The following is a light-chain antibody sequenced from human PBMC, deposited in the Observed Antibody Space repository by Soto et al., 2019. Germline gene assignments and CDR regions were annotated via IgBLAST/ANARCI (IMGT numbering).Light chain of an antibody. Sequence: QSVLTQPASVSGSPGQSITISCTGTSSDVGGYNYVSWSQLHPGKAPKLIIYEVSHRPSGASNHFSGYKSGNTASLTISGLQAEDEADYYGSSYTSTSTPGVFGTGTKVTVL. V-gene: IGLV2-14*01. CDR1: SSDVGGYNY. CDR2: EVS. J-gene: IGLJ1*01. CDR3: SSYTSTSTPGV.